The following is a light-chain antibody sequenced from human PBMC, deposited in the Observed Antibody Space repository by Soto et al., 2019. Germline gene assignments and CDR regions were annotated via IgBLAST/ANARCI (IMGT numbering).Light chain of an antibody. V-gene: IGLV2-8*01. CDR2: EVS. CDR3: SSYSATDDLV. J-gene: IGLJ3*02. CDR1: SSDVGNYNY. Sequence: QSALTQPPSASGSPGQSVTISCTGSSSDVGNYNYVSWYQQHPGKAPKLLIFEVSHRPSGVPHRFSGSKSGNTASLTVSGLQPEDEYYYYCSSYSATDDLVFGGGTKLTVL.